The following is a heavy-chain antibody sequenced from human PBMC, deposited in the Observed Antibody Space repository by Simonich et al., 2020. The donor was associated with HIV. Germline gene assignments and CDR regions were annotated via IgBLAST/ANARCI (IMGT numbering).Heavy chain of an antibody. CDR3: ATDSRLVLTSAFDS. CDR1: GYTLTGLS. J-gene: IGHJ4*02. D-gene: IGHD3-22*01. Sequence: QVQLVQSGAEVKQPGASVKVSCKVSGYTLTGLSMHWVRQGPGKGLERMGGFDPDNLETIYAQNFQGSVSMTEDTSTDTAYMELSSLRSEDTAVYYCATDSRLVLTSAFDSWGQGTLVTVSS. CDR2: FDPDNLET. V-gene: IGHV1-24*01.